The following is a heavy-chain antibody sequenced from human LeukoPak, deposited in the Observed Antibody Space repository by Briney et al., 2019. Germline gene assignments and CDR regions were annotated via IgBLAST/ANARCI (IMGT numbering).Heavy chain of an antibody. J-gene: IGHJ4*02. CDR3: AIPPGYCGNDCSFDH. CDR2: IYPGDYET. D-gene: IGHD2-21*02. CDR1: GYSISNYW. Sequence: PGESLKISCECSGYSISNYWIGWVRQLPGKGLEWMGIIYPGDYETRYSPSFQGLVTISVDKSISTAYLQWSSLKASDTAMYYCAIPPGYCGNDCSFDHWGQGTLVTVSS. V-gene: IGHV5-51*01.